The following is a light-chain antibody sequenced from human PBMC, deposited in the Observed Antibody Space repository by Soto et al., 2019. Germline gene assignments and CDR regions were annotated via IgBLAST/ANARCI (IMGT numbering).Light chain of an antibody. CDR3: TSYASSSTHVV. Sequence: QSVLTQPASVSGSPGQSITLSCTGTSSDIGGYDFVSWYQRYPGKAPKLIMYDVNNRPSGVSNRFSGSKSGNTASLTISGLQAEDEADYYCTSYASSSTHVVFGGGTQLTVL. CDR2: DVN. V-gene: IGLV2-14*01. CDR1: SSDIGGYDF. J-gene: IGLJ2*01.